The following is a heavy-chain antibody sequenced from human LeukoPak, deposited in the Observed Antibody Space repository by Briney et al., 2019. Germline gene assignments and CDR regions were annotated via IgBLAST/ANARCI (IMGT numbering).Heavy chain of an antibody. CDR1: EFXFRSYA. Sequence: GGSLRLSCVASEFXFRSYAISWVRQAPGKGLEWVSPISGSGGSTFYSDSVKGRFTISRDNSKNTLYLQMNSLRAEDTAVYYCARATYIVSTILLDYWGQGTLVTVSS. CDR3: ARATYIVSTILLDY. J-gene: IGHJ4*02. D-gene: IGHD5/OR15-5a*01. V-gene: IGHV3-23*01. CDR2: ISGSGGST.